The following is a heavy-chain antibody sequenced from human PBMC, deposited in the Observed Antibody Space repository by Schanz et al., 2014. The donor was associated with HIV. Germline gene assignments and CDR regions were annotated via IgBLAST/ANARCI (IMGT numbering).Heavy chain of an antibody. Sequence: QVQLQESGPGLVKPSETLSLTCTVSGGSISGHYWSWIRQPAGKGLEWIGRISASGSTNYNPSLKSRVTMSVDTSKNQFSLKLSSVTAADTAVYYCARETRTYYYDSSGYYVDWGQGTLVSVSS. D-gene: IGHD3-22*01. V-gene: IGHV4-4*07. CDR3: ARETRTYYYDSSGYYVD. CDR2: ISASGST. J-gene: IGHJ4*02. CDR1: GGSISGHY.